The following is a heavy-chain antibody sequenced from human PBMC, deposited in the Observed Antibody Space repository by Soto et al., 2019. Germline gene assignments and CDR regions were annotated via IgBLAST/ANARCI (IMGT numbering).Heavy chain of an antibody. J-gene: IGHJ4*02. CDR1: GGSFSGYY. CDR2: INHSGST. Sequence: QVQLQQWGAGLLKPSETLSLTCAVYGGSFSGYYWSWIRQPPGKGLEWIGEINHSGSTNYNPSLKSRVTISVDTSKNQLFLMLNSVTAADTAVYYCSRRHYSNQGFDYWGQGTLVTVSS. V-gene: IGHV4-34*01. CDR3: SRRHYSNQGFDY. D-gene: IGHD4-4*01.